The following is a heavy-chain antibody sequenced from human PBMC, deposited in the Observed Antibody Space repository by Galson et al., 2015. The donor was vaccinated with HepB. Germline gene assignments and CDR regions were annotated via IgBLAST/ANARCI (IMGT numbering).Heavy chain of an antibody. D-gene: IGHD1-26*01. CDR1: GYTFTSYG. J-gene: IGHJ3*02. Sequence: SVKVSCKASGYTFTSYGISWVRQAPGQGLEWMGWISAYNGNTNYAQKLQGRVTMTTDTSTSTAYMELRSLRSDDTAVYYCARAGRGGSQVWVAFDIWGQGTMVTVSS. V-gene: IGHV1-18*01. CDR2: ISAYNGNT. CDR3: ARAGRGGSQVWVAFDI.